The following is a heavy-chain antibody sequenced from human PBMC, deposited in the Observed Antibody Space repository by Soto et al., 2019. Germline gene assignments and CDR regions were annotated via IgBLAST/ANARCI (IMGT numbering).Heavy chain of an antibody. D-gene: IGHD5-18*01. CDR3: ARDRRSGYSYGSPYYYYGMDV. CDR1: GXSISSGGYS. J-gene: IGHJ6*02. V-gene: IGHV4-30-2*01. Sequence: LSLTFAVSGXSISSGGYSWSWIRQPPGKGLEWIGYIYHSGSTYYNPSLKSRVTISVDRSKNQLSLKLSSVTAADTAVYYCARDRRSGYSYGSPYYYYGMDVWGQGTTVTVSS. CDR2: IYHSGST.